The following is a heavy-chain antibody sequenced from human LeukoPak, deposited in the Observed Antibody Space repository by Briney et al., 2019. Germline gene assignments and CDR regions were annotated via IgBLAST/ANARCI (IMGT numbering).Heavy chain of an antibody. V-gene: IGHV1-18*01. CDR2: ISAYNGNT. CDR3: AGIVVVAAGSAFDI. CDR1: GYTFTSYG. Sequence: ASVKVSCKASGYTFTSYGISWVRQAPGQGLEWMGWISAYNGNTNYAQKFQGRVTITADKSTSTAYMELSSLRSEDTAVYYCAGIVVVAAGSAFDIWGQGTMVTVSS. D-gene: IGHD2-15*01. J-gene: IGHJ3*02.